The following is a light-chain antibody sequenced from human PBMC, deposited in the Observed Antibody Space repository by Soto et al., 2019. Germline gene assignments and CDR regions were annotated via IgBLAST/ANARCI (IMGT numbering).Light chain of an antibody. V-gene: IGKV1-5*01. CDR3: QQYETFSGT. CDR2: DAS. CDR1: QSVSGW. Sequence: DIQMAQSPSTLSASVAYTFTVTCRASQSVSGWLAWYQQKPGEAPKLLIYDASALPRGVPSRFSGSGSGTKFTLTIASLQPDDFATYYCQQYETFSGTFGPGTKVDI. J-gene: IGKJ1*01.